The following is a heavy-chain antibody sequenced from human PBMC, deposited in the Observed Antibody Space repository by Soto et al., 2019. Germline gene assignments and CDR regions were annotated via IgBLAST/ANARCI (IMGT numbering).Heavy chain of an antibody. J-gene: IGHJ3*01. CDR3: ARVGSRDAHNYVLAQ. CDR1: GRIFSSFP. V-gene: IGHV1-69*06. Sequence: QVQVVQSGAEVKKPGSSVKISCKASGRIFSSFPTSWVRQVPGQGLEWMGGVISASGSVTYAPKFQGRVTMTAVNSAGIGYMELTSLTSEDTAIYSCARVGSRDAHNYVLAQWGPGTMVTVSS. CDR2: VISASGSV. D-gene: IGHD3-10*02.